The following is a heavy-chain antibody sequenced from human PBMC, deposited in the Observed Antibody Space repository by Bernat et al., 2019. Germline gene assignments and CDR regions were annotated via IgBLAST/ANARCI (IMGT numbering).Heavy chain of an antibody. V-gene: IGHV4-39*01. CDR1: GGSISSSSYY. D-gene: IGHD3-9*01. Sequence: QLRLHESGPGLVKPSETLSLTCTVSGGSISSSSYYWGWIRQPPGKGLEWIGSIYYSGTTYYNPSLKSRVTISVDTSKNQFSLRLSSVTAADTAVYYCTRRYSGRGFDYWGQGTLVTVSS. J-gene: IGHJ4*02. CDR2: IYYSGTT. CDR3: TRRYSGRGFDY.